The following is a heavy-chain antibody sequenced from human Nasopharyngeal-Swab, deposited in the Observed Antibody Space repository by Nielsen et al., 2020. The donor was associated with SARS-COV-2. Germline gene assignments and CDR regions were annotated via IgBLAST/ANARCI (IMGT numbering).Heavy chain of an antibody. CDR3: ATNLEYTSMWYLGHFFYYMDV. Sequence: SETLSLTCAVNGGSFSDFRWIWLRQPPGKGLEWIGQIDLSGGTDYNSSLKSRVTISLDTPKKQFSLRLNSVTAADSAIYYCATNLEYTSMWYLGHFFYYMDVWGKGTAVTVSS. D-gene: IGHD3-3*01. J-gene: IGHJ6*03. CDR1: GGSFSDFR. V-gene: IGHV4-34*01. CDR2: IDLSGGT.